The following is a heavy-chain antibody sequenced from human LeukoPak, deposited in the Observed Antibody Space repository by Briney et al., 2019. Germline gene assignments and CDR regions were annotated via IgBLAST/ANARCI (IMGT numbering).Heavy chain of an antibody. CDR1: GGSISSYY. V-gene: IGHV4-59*01. CDR2: IYYSGST. Sequence: PSETLSLTCTVSGGSISSYYWSWIRQPPGKGLEWIGYIYYSGSTNYNPSLKSRVTISVDTSKNQFSLKLSSVTAADTAVYYCARVPYSGYSYGYGWYFDLWGRGTLVTVSS. D-gene: IGHD5-18*01. J-gene: IGHJ2*01. CDR3: ARVPYSGYSYGYGWYFDL.